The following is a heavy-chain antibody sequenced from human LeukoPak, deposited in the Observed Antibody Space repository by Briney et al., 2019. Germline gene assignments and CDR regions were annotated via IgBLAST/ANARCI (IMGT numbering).Heavy chain of an antibody. CDR1: GYTFTSYV. CDR3: ARDSSGWIPDY. CDR2: IIAYNGNT. J-gene: IGHJ4*02. D-gene: IGHD6-19*01. V-gene: IGHV1-18*01. Sequence: AAVKVSCKASGYTFTSYVISWVGPAPGQGLGWMGWIIAYNGNTKYTQKFQGSVTMTTDTSTSTAYMELRSLRSDDTAVYYCARDSSGWIPDYWGQGTLVTVSS.